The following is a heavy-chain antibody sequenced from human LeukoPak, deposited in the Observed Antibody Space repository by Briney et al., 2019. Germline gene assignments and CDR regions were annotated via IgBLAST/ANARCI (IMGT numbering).Heavy chain of an antibody. CDR2: ISGNGGST. CDR1: GGSISSYY. J-gene: IGHJ4*02. CDR3: AKDPQDCSGGSCYTPGYYFDY. D-gene: IGHD2-15*01. Sequence: ETLSLTCTVSGGSISSYYWNWVRQAPGKGLEWVSAISGNGGSTYYADSVKGHFTISRDNSKNTLYLQMNSLRAEDTAVYYCAKDPQDCSGGSCYTPGYYFDYWGQGTLVTVSS. V-gene: IGHV3-23*01.